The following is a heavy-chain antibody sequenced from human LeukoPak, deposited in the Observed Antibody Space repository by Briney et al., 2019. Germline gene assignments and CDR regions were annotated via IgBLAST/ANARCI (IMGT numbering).Heavy chain of an antibody. CDR2: ISPSGDST. CDR1: GVTLSRYA. CDR3: VRKVYYYMYV. J-gene: IGHJ6*03. V-gene: IGHV3-23*01. Sequence: GGSLRLSCAASGVTLSRYAVNWVRQAPGRGLEWVSYISPSGDSTVYAESVKGQFTISRDNSKNMLYLQMDSLRAEDTAIYYCVRKVYYYMYVWGKGTTVTVSS.